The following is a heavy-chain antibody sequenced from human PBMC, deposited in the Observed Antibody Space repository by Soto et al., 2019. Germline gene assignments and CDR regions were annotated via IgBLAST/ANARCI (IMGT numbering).Heavy chain of an antibody. CDR3: ARTNGYTIPTCFWDF. V-gene: IGHV4-4*02. J-gene: IGHJ3*01. CDR1: GGSISSDHW. D-gene: IGHD3-3*01. CDR2: IYHRGSP. Sequence: SETLSLTCAVSGGSISSDHWWSWVRQPPGKGLEWIGEIYHRGSPNCNPSLKSRVTISVDKSKNQFSLKLNSVTAADTAMYYCARTNGYTIPTCFWDFGGQGTMVT.